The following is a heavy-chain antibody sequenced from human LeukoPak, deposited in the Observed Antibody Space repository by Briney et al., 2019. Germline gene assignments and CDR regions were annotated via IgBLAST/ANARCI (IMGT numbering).Heavy chain of an antibody. Sequence: PGRSLRLSCAASGFTFSNYVMHWVRQAPGKGLEWVAVIWNDGNNDYHADSVKGRFTISRDNSKNTLFLQMNSLRAEDTAVYYCARDRGSRWFGPIDYWGLGTLVSVSS. D-gene: IGHD6-13*01. J-gene: IGHJ4*02. V-gene: IGHV3-33*01. CDR1: GFTFSNYV. CDR3: ARDRGSRWFGPIDY. CDR2: IWNDGNND.